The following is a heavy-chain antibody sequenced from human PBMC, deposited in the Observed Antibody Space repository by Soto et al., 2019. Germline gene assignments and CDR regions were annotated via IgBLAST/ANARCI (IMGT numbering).Heavy chain of an antibody. V-gene: IGHV4-59*08. CDR2: LSYSGNF. CDR3: ARQSCSGGGCYSGLQDWYFSL. J-gene: IGHJ2*01. D-gene: IGHD2-15*01. Sequence: QVQLQESGTGLVKPSETLSLTCTVSGGSINSYYWSWLRQPPGKGLEWIGSLSYSGNFYYNPSLKSRISISQDTSKHQFSLTRTSVAGADTAVYYCARQSCSGGGCYSGLQDWYFSLWGRGTLVTVSS. CDR1: GGSINSYY.